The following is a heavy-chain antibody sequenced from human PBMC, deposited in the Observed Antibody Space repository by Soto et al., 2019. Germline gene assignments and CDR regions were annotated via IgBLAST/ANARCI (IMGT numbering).Heavy chain of an antibody. CDR1: GFTFSSYG. J-gene: IGHJ3*02. CDR3: AKLGGRDSSGYLGI. D-gene: IGHD3-22*01. V-gene: IGHV3-30*18. CDR2: MSYDGSNK. Sequence: GESLKISCAASGFTFSSYGMHWVRQAPGKGLEWVAVMSYDGSNKYYADSVKGRFTISRDNSKNTLYLQMNSLRAGDTAVYYCAKLGGRDSSGYLGIWGQGTMVTVSS.